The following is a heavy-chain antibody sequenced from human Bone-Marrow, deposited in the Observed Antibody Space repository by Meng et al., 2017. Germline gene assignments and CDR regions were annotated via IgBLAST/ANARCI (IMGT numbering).Heavy chain of an antibody. Sequence: SGPTLVKPTQTFTLTCTFSGFSLSTSGMCVSWLRQPPGKALEWLALIDWDDDKYYSTSLKTRLTISKDTSKNQVVLTMTNMDPVDTATYYCARIKLERDGGNWFDPWGQGTLVTVSS. D-gene: IGHD1-1*01. V-gene: IGHV2-70*01. CDR3: ARIKLERDGGNWFDP. CDR2: IDWDDDK. J-gene: IGHJ5*02. CDR1: GFSLSTSGMC.